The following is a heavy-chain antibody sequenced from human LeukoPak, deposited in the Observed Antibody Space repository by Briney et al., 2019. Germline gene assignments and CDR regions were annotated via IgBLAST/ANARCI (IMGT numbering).Heavy chain of an antibody. V-gene: IGHV4-59*01. D-gene: IGHD1-14*01. CDR2: IYYSGST. CDR3: ARDNPPAGGWFDP. Sequence: SETLSLTCTVPGGPINNYYWSWIRQPPGKGLEWIGYIYYSGSTNYNPSLKSRVTISVDTSKNQFSLKLRSVTAADTAVYYCARDNPPAGGWFDPWGQGTLVTVSS. J-gene: IGHJ5*02. CDR1: GGPINNYY.